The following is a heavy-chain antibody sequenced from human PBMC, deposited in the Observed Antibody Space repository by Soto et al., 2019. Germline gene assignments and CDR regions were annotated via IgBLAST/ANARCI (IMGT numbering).Heavy chain of an antibody. V-gene: IGHV1-8*01. CDR1: GYTFTSYD. D-gene: IGHD3-22*01. CDR3: ARGHTKGWVITP. CDR2: MNPNSGNT. Sequence: QVQLVQSGAEVKKPGASVQVSCKASGYTFTSYDIHWVRQATGQGLEWMGWMNPNSGNTGYAQKFQGRVTMTRNTSISTAYMELSSLRSEYTSVYYCARGHTKGWVITPWGQGTLVTVSS. J-gene: IGHJ5*02.